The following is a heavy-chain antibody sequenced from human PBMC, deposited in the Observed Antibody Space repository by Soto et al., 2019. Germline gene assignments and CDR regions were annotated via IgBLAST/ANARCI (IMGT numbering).Heavy chain of an antibody. J-gene: IGHJ4*02. Sequence: QVQLRESGPGLVKPSETLSLTCTVSGDSLGGYYWSWIRQTPGKGLEWIGYTYFYDGTSKYNPSLKSRFFLSVDKSKRQFSLRLSSVSAADAAVYYCAIHLLSSGYYLVFDSWGQGTLVTVSS. CDR1: GDSLGGYY. CDR2: TYFYDGTS. CDR3: AIHLLSSGYYLVFDS. V-gene: IGHV4-59*08. D-gene: IGHD6-19*01.